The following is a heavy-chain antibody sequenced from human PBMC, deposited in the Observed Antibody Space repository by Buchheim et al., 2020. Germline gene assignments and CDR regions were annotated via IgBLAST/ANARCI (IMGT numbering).Heavy chain of an antibody. J-gene: IGHJ4*02. D-gene: IGHD3-22*01. Sequence: EVQLMESGGGLVKPGGSLRLSCAASGFTFSSYSMNWVRQAPGKGLEWVSSISTGSSYIYYADSVKGRFTISRDNAKNSLYLQMNSLRAEYTAVYYCARWGDGDNSGYYSPLDYWGQGTL. CDR2: ISTGSSYI. CDR3: ARWGDGDNSGYYSPLDY. V-gene: IGHV3-21*01. CDR1: GFTFSSYS.